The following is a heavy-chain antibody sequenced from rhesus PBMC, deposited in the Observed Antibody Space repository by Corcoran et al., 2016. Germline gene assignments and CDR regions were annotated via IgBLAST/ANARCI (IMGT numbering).Heavy chain of an antibody. D-gene: IGHD5-24*01. Sequence: QVQLQESGPGLVTPSETLSLTCAVSGGSLSSHYLNWIRQPPGKGPEWIGRIADRGGSTDYNPALKSRVTISTDTSKNQCSLKRNSVTAADTAVYYCARDQRYSGYSLSGAFDFWGQGLRVTVSS. CDR3: ARDQRYSGYSLSGAFDF. CDR2: IADRGGST. J-gene: IGHJ3*01. V-gene: IGHV4-173*01. CDR1: GGSLSSHY.